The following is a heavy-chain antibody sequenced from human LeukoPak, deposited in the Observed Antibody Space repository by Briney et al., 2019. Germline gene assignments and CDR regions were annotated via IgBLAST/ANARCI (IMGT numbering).Heavy chain of an antibody. CDR3: TKAGCNITTCYSNC. V-gene: IGHV3-9*01. Sequence: HPGGSLRLSCAASGFTFDDYAMHWVRQAPGKGLEWVSGISWNSGSMGYADSVKGRFTISRDNAKNSLYLQMNSLRTEDTALYYCTKAGCNITTCYSNCWGQGTLVTVSS. J-gene: IGHJ4*02. D-gene: IGHD2-2*02. CDR1: GFTFDDYA. CDR2: ISWNSGSM.